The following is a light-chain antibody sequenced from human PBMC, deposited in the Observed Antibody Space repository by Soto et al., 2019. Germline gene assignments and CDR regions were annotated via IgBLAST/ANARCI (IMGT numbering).Light chain of an antibody. CDR1: QTISSW. J-gene: IGKJ1*01. Sequence: DIQMTQSPSTLSGSVGDRVTITCRASQTISSWLAWYQQKPGKAPKLLIYKASTLKSGVPSRFSGSGSGTEFTLTISSLQPDDFATYCCQRYNSYSEAFGQGTKV. CDR2: KAS. CDR3: QRYNSYSEA. V-gene: IGKV1-5*03.